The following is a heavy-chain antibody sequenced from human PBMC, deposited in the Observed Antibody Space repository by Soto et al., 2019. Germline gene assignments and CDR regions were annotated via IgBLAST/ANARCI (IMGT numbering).Heavy chain of an antibody. V-gene: IGHV1-46*03. J-gene: IGHJ3*02. CDR1: GYTFTSYY. CDR3: IRGREVLRFLVSNVFDM. Sequence: ASVNVSCKASGYTFTSYYMHWVRQAPGQGLEWMGIINPSGGSTSYAQKFQGRVTMTRDTSTSTVYMELSSLRSEDTAWLLCIRGREVLRFLVSNVFDMGGKGTMLTVPS. D-gene: IGHD3-3*01. CDR2: INPSGGST.